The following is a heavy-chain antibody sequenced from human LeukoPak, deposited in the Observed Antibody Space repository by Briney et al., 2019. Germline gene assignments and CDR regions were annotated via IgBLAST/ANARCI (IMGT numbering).Heavy chain of an antibody. CDR2: ISYDGSTK. D-gene: IGHD2/OR15-2a*01. CDR1: GFSFSRYG. Sequence: GGSLRLSCAASGFSFSRYGMHWVRQAPGKGLGWVAFISYDGSTKTYADSVKGRFTTSRDISLHLQMNSLRAEDTAVYYCVRNNNNDYWGQGTLVTVSS. CDR3: VRNNNNDY. V-gene: IGHV3-30*02. J-gene: IGHJ4*02.